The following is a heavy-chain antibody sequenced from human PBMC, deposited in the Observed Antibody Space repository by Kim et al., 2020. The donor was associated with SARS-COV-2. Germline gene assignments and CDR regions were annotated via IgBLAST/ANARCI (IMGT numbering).Heavy chain of an antibody. Sequence: YNPSLKSRVTISVDTSKNQFSLKLSSVTAADTAVYYCATSQQLVLHYFDYWGQGTLVTVSS. D-gene: IGHD6-13*01. V-gene: IGHV4-34*01. CDR3: ATSQQLVLHYFDY. J-gene: IGHJ4*02.